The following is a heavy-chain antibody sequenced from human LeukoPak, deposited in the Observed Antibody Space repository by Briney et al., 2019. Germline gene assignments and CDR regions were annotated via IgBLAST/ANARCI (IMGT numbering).Heavy chain of an antibody. V-gene: IGHV1-18*01. CDR2: ISAYNGNT. D-gene: IGHD6-13*01. J-gene: IGHJ5*02. CDR1: GYTFTSYG. Sequence: ASVKVSCKASGYTFTSYGISWVRQAPGQGLEWMGWISAYNGNTNYAQKLQGRVTMTTDTSTSTAYMELRSLRSDDTAVYYCARALGSSSWYSWFDPWGQGTLVTVSS. CDR3: ARALGSSSWYSWFDP.